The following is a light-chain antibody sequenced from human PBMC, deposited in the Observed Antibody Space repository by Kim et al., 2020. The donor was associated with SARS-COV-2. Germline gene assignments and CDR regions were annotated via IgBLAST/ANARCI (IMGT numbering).Light chain of an antibody. V-gene: IGLV7-46*01. CDR1: TGAVTIGHY. J-gene: IGLJ2*01. Sequence: GTVTLTFGSSTGAVTIGHYPNWFQQKPVQAPRTLSYNTSNKHSWTPARFSGSLLGGKAALTLSGAQPEDEAEYYCMLSYSGARVFGGGTKLTVL. CDR2: NTS. CDR3: MLSYSGARV.